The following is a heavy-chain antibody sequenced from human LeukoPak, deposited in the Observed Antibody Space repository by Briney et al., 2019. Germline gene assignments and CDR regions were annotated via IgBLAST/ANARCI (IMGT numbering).Heavy chain of an antibody. CDR3: ARLSTAVAGGDF. CDR2: IKQDGSEK. J-gene: IGHJ4*02. Sequence: GGSLRLSCAASGLAFTNPWMSWVRHTPGEGLEWVANIKQDGSEKYYVDSVKGRFTISRDNAKNSLYLQMNSLTAEDTALYYCARLSTAVAGGDFWGQGALVTVSS. V-gene: IGHV3-7*01. D-gene: IGHD6-19*01. CDR1: GLAFTNPW.